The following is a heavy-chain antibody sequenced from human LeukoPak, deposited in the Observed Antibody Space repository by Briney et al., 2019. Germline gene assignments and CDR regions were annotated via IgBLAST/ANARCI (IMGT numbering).Heavy chain of an antibody. CDR2: INHSGST. CDR1: GFTFSDFA. J-gene: IGHJ4*02. CDR3: ARGWGYYDSSGYYFGPIFYYFDY. D-gene: IGHD3-22*01. V-gene: IGHV4-34*01. Sequence: GSLRLSCAASGFTFSDFAMNWVRQPPGKGLEWIGEINHSGSTNYNPSLKSRVTISVDTSKNQFSLKLSSVTAADTAVYYCARGWGYYDSSGYYFGPIFYYFDYWGQGTLVTAS.